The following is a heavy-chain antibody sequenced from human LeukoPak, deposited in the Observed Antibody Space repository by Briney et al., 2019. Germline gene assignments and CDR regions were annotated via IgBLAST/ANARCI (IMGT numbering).Heavy chain of an antibody. J-gene: IGHJ4*02. CDR2: IGGSGDNT. CDR1: GFTFSNYA. V-gene: IGHV3-23*01. CDR3: AKKATTGWKFDS. Sequence: GGSLRLSCAASGFTFSNYAMSWVRQAPGKGLEWVSVIGGSGDNTYYADSVKGRFTISRDNSKNTLFLQMSSLRAEDTAVYYCAKKATTGWKFDSWGQGTLVIVSS. D-gene: IGHD6-19*01.